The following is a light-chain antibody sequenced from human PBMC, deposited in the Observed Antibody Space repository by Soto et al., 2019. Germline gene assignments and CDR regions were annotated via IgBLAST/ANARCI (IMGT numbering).Light chain of an antibody. V-gene: IGLV2-14*01. CDR3: SSYTSSSTDYV. J-gene: IGLJ1*01. CDR2: EVS. Sequence: QAVVTQPASVSGSPGQSITISCTGTSSDVGGYNYVSWYQQHPGKAPKLMIYEVSNRPSGVSNRFSGSKSGNTASLTISGLQAEDEADYYCSSYTSSSTDYVFGTGTKLTVL. CDR1: SSDVGGYNY.